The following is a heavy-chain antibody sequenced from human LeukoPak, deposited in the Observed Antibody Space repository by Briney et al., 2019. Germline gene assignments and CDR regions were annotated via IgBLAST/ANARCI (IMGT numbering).Heavy chain of an antibody. Sequence: SETLSLTCTVSGGSISSNNYYWGWIRQPPGKGLEWIGSTHYSGNTYYNPSLKSRVTMSVDTSKNQFSLKLSSVTAADTAVYYCASPLGGFDNWGQGTLVTVSS. V-gene: IGHV4-39*01. D-gene: IGHD3-16*01. J-gene: IGHJ4*02. CDR1: GGSISSNNYY. CDR3: ASPLGGFDN. CDR2: THYSGNT.